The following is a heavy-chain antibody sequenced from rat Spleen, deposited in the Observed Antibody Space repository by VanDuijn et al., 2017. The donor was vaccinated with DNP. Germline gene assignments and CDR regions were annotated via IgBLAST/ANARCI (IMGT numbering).Heavy chain of an antibody. V-gene: IGHV5-27*01. D-gene: IGHD1-2*01. Sequence: EVQLVESGGGLVQPGRSLKLSCAASGFTFSNYGMAWVRQAPTKGLEWVASITNSGDSAYYRDSVKGRFTISRDNAKSTLYLQMDSLRSEDTATYYCTTPYYSSYIYDNWFAYWGQGTLVTVSS. CDR1: GFTFSNYG. CDR3: TTPYYSSYIYDNWFAY. CDR2: ITNSGDSA. J-gene: IGHJ3*01.